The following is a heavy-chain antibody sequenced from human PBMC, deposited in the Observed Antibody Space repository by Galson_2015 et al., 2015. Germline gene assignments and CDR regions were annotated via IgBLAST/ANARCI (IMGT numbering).Heavy chain of an antibody. CDR2: INLKSGGT. Sequence: SVKVSCKASGYMLTAYYIHWVRQAPGQGLEWIGRINLKSGGTNYAQKFQGRVTMKRDTTSRTAYMEMSRLGSDYTVVFYCARENTLTGSFDAFDISVQGTMVAVS. CDR3: ARENTLTGSFDAFDI. V-gene: IGHV1-2*05. D-gene: IGHD1-14*01. CDR1: GYMLTAYY. J-gene: IGHJ3*02.